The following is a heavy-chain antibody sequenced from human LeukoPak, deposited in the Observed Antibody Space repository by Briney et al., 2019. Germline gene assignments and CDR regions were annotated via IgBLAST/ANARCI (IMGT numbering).Heavy chain of an antibody. CDR3: ARGGDMATVPHLYYFEY. J-gene: IGHJ4*02. CDR1: GYTFTSYY. CDR2: INPSGGST. Sequence: ASVTVSCTASGYTFTSYYLHWVRQAPGQGLEWMGIINPSGGSTTYAQNFQGRVTMTRDTSTSTVYMELSSLRSEDTAVYYCARGGDMATVPHLYYFEYWGQGTLVTVSS. D-gene: IGHD5-24*01. V-gene: IGHV1-46*01.